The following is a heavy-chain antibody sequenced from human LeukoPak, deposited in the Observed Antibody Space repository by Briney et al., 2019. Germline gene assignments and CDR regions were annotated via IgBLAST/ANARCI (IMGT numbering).Heavy chain of an antibody. V-gene: IGHV4-30-4*01. CDR1: DFSISSGDYY. CDR3: ARVVYEYVWGSYRYPHYFDL. J-gene: IGHJ4*02. D-gene: IGHD3-16*02. CDR2: IYYSGTT. Sequence: SETLSLTCTVSDFSISSGDYYWSWIRQPPGKGLEWIGYIYYSGTTYYNPSLKSRVTISVDTSKNQFSLKLTSVIAADTAVYYCARVVYEYVWGSYRYPHYFDLWGRGTLVTVSS.